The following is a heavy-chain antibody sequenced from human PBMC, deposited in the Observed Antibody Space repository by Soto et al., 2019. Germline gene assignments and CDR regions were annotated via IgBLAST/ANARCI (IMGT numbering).Heavy chain of an antibody. D-gene: IGHD5-18*01. Sequence: QMQLVQSGPEVKKPGTSVKVSCKASGFTFTSSAVQWVRQARGQRLEWIGWIVVGSGNTNYAQKFQERVTVTRDMPTTTAYMDLSSLRPENTTVYYCAADSVGPYSSVPYSYYYSMDVWGQGTTVPLSS. CDR1: GFTFTSSA. V-gene: IGHV1-58*01. CDR3: AADSVGPYSSVPYSYYYSMDV. J-gene: IGHJ6*02. CDR2: IVVGSGNT.